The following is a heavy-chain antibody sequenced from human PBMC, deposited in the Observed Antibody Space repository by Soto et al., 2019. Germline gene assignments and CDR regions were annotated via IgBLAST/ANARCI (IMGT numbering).Heavy chain of an antibody. CDR2: IKSKTDGGTT. Sequence: EVQLVESGGGLVKPGGSLRLSCAASGFTFSNAWMSWVRQAPGKGLEWVGRIKSKTDGGTTDYAAPVKGRFTISRDDSKNTLYLQMNSLKTEDTAVYYCTPLDCSGGSCYEIDYWGQGTLVTVSS. D-gene: IGHD2-15*01. CDR1: GFTFSNAW. V-gene: IGHV3-15*01. CDR3: TPLDCSGGSCYEIDY. J-gene: IGHJ4*02.